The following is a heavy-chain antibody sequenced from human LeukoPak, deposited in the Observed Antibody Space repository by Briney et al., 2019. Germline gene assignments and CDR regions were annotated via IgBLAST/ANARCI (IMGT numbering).Heavy chain of an antibody. CDR1: GGSISRYY. J-gene: IGHJ5*02. CDR3: ARGGIMITFGGVIALNWFDP. V-gene: IGHV4-59*01. CDR2: IYYSGST. Sequence: SETLSLTCTVSGGSISRYYWSWIRQPPGKGLEWIGYIYYSGSTNYNPSLKSRVTISVDTSKNQFSLKLSSVTAADTAVYYCARGGIMITFGGVIALNWFDPWGQGTLVTVSS. D-gene: IGHD3-16*02.